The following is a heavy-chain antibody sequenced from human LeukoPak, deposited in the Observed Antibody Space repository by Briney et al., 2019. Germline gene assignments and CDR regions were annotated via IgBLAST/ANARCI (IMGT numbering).Heavy chain of an antibody. CDR1: GGTFSSYA. D-gene: IGHD1-26*01. V-gene: IGHV1-69*13. J-gene: IGHJ3*02. CDR2: IIPIFGTA. Sequence: SVKVSCKASGGTFSSYAISWVRQAPGQGLEWMGGIIPIFGTANYAQKFQGRVTITADGSTSTAYMELSSLRSEDTAVYYCARNSGSYHDAFDIWGQGTMVTVSS. CDR3: ARNSGSYHDAFDI.